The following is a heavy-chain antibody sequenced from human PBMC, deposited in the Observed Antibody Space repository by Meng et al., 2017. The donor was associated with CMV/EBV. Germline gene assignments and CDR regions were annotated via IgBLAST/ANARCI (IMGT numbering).Heavy chain of an antibody. D-gene: IGHD3-10*01. V-gene: IGHV4-39*07. Sequence: GSLRLSCTVSGGSISSSSYYWGWIRQPPGKGLEWIGSIYYSGSTNYNPSLKSRVTISVDTSKNQFSLKLSSVTAADTAVYYCARVGVGESFDYWGQGTLVTVSS. CDR2: IYYSGST. J-gene: IGHJ4*02. CDR3: ARVGVGESFDY. CDR1: GGSISSSSYY.